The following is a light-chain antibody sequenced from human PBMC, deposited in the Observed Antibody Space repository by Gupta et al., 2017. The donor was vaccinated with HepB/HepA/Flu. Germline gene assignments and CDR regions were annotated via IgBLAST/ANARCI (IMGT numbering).Light chain of an antibody. Sequence: EIVLMQSPATLSVSPGDRATLSCRASESVSSNLAWYRQKPGQAPRLLIYGASTRAAGVPDRFSASGSGTEFTLIINSLQSEDFAVYYCQQYNNWRTFGQGTKVEI. J-gene: IGKJ1*01. CDR2: GAS. CDR3: QQYNNWRT. V-gene: IGKV3-15*01. CDR1: ESVSSN.